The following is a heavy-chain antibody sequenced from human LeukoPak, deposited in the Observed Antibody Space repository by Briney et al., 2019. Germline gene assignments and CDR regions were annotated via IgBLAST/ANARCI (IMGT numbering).Heavy chain of an antibody. J-gene: IGHJ4*02. CDR1: GYTFTGYY. D-gene: IGHD3-22*01. CDR2: INPNSGVT. CDR3: ARGPPTRVVVVTTGDFDY. V-gene: IGHV1-2*02. Sequence: ASVKVSCTASGYTFTGYYIHWVRQAPGQGLEWMGWINPNSGVTNYAQKFQGRVTVTRDTSISTAYMELRRLRSDDRAVYYCARGPPTRVVVVTTGDFDYWGQGTLVTVSS.